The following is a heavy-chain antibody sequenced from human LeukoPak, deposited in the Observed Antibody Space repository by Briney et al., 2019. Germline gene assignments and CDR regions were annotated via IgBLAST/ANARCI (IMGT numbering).Heavy chain of an antibody. CDR3: AREVSSGWSVSPRGPLDY. D-gene: IGHD6-19*01. V-gene: IGHV1-18*01. CDR1: GYTFTSYG. CDR2: ISAYNGNT. J-gene: IGHJ4*02. Sequence: ASVKVSCKASGYTFTSYGISWVRQAPGQGLEWMGWISAYNGNTNYAQKLQGRVTMTTDTSTSTAYMELRSLRCDDTAVYYCAREVSSGWSVSPRGPLDYWGQGTLVTVSS.